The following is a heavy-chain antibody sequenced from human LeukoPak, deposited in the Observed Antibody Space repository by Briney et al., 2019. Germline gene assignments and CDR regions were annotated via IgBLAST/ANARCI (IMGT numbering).Heavy chain of an antibody. CDR2: ISAYNGNT. V-gene: IGHV1-18*01. Sequence: ASVKVSCKASGYTFTSYGISWVRQAPGRGLEWMGWISAYNGNTNYAQKLQGRVTMTTDTSTSTAYMELRSLRSDDTAVYYCARASGIAAAGMFDPWGQGTLVTVSS. D-gene: IGHD6-13*01. CDR1: GYTFTSYG. CDR3: ARASGIAAAGMFDP. J-gene: IGHJ5*02.